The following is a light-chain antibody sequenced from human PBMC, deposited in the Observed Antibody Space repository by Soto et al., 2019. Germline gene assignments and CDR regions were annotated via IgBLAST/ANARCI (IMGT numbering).Light chain of an antibody. J-gene: IGLJ1*01. V-gene: IGLV2-14*01. CDR1: SSDVGGYNY. Sequence: QSVLTQPASVSGSPGQAITISCTGTSSDVGGYNYVSWYQQHPGKAPKLMIYEVSNRPSGVSDRFSGFKSGNTASLTISGLQAEDEADYYCTSYTSSSTPVFGTGTKVTVL. CDR3: TSYTSSSTPV. CDR2: EVS.